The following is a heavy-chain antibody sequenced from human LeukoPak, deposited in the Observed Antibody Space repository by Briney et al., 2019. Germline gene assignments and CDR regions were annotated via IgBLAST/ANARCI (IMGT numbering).Heavy chain of an antibody. V-gene: IGHV3-74*01. CDR3: ARDRVLIGDTAMIFYYYMDV. CDR2: INSDGSRT. D-gene: IGHD5-18*01. J-gene: IGHJ6*03. Sequence: GGSLRLSCAASGFTFSSYWMHWVRQAPGKGLVWVSRINSDGSRTTYADSVKGRFTFSRDNAKNTLYLQMNSLRAEDTAVYYCARDRVLIGDTAMIFYYYMDVWGKGTTVTISS. CDR1: GFTFSSYW.